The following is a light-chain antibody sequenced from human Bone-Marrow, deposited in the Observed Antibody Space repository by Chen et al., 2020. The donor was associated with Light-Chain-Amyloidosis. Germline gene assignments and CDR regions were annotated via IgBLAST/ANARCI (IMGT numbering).Light chain of an antibody. V-gene: IGLV1-47*01. J-gene: IGLJ3*02. Sequence: QSILIHPPSASGTAGQWVTMPCSGTSSNIGKNHVYWYQQFPGMAPKLLIYVSDQRSSGVPDRFSASKSGISASLAINGLRSEDEADYYCAAWDDSLTGPVFGGGTKLTVL. CDR1: SSNIGKNH. CDR2: VSD. CDR3: AAWDDSLTGPV.